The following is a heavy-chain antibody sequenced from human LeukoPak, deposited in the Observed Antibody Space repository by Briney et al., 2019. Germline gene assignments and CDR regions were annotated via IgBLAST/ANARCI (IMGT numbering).Heavy chain of an antibody. CDR3: VKESTSSGYYYAPDY. D-gene: IGHD3-22*01. CDR1: GFTFSSYR. V-gene: IGHV3-23*01. CDR2: IIGSGATT. J-gene: IGHJ4*02. Sequence: GGSLRLSCAASGFTFSSYRMTWVRQAPGKGLAWVSSIIGSGATTYNAVPLKGRFTISRDNSENTLYLQMNSLRAEDTAVYYCVKESTSSGYYYAPDYWGQGTLVTVS.